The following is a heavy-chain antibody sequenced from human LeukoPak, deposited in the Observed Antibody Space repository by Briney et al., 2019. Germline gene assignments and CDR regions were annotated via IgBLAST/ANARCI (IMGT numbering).Heavy chain of an antibody. CDR1: GYTFTSYG. V-gene: IGHV1-18*01. Sequence: ASVKVSCKASGYTFTSYGISWVRQAPGQGLEWMGWISAYNGNTNYAQRLQGRVTMTTDTSTSTAYMELRSLRSDDTAVYYCASTRSLAVTARDDYWGQGTLVTVSS. D-gene: IGHD2-21*02. J-gene: IGHJ4*02. CDR3: ASTRSLAVTARDDY. CDR2: ISAYNGNT.